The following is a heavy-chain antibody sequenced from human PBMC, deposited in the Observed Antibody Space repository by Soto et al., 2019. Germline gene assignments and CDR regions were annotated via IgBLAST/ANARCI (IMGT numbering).Heavy chain of an antibody. D-gene: IGHD5-12*01. CDR3: ARDYGSYGGYYYYYYYGMDV. V-gene: IGHV4-4*07. CDR1: GGSISSYY. CDR2: IYTSGST. Sequence: SETLSLTCTVSGGSISSYYWSWIRQPAGKGLEWIGRIYTSGSTNYNPSLKSRVTMSVDTSKNQFSLKLSSVTAADTAVYYCARDYGSYGGYYYYYYYGMDVWGQGTTVTVSS. J-gene: IGHJ6*02.